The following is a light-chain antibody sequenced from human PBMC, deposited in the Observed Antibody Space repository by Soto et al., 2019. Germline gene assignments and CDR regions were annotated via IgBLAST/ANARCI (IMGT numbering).Light chain of an antibody. J-gene: IGLJ2*01. V-gene: IGLV2-8*01. CDR3: SAYAGSSTWV. CDR2: EVY. Sequence: QSVPTQPPSASGSPGQSVTFYCTGTSSDVGGYNYVSWYQQYPGKAPKLMIYEVYKRPSGVPDRFSGSKSANTASLTVSGLQPEDEADYYCSAYAGSSTWVFGGGTKLTVL. CDR1: SSDVGGYNY.